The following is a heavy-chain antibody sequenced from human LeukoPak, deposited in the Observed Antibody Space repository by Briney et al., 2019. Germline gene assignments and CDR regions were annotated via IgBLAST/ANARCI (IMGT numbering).Heavy chain of an antibody. CDR3: ARGSGSYSAYYYGMDV. V-gene: IGHV4-59*01. J-gene: IGHJ6*02. CDR2: ISYSGST. CDR1: GGSISSYY. Sequence: SETLSLTCTVSGGSISSYYWSWIRQPPGKGLEWIGYISYSGSTNYNPSLKSRVTMSVDTSRNQFSLKLSSGTAADTAVYYCARGSGSYSAYYYGMDVWGQGTTVTVSS. D-gene: IGHD3-10*01.